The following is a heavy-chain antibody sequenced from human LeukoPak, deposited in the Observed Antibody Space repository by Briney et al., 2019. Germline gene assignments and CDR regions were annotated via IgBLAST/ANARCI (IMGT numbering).Heavy chain of an antibody. J-gene: IGHJ4*02. D-gene: IGHD5-18*01. V-gene: IGHV1-69*01. Sequence: ASVKVSCKASGGTFSSYAISWVRQAPGQGLERMGGIIPIFGTANYAQKFQGRVTITADESTSTAYMELSSLRSEDTAVYYCASILSLQLWLHQWGQGTLVTVSS. CDR1: GGTFSSYA. CDR3: ASILSLQLWLHQ. CDR2: IIPIFGTA.